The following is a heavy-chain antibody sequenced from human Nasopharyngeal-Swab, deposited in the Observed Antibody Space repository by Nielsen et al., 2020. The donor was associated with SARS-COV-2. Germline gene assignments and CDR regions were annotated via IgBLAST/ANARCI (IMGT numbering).Heavy chain of an antibody. D-gene: IGHD5-12*01. V-gene: IGHV3-21*01. J-gene: IGHJ6*02. CDR2: IGGSSDDS. CDR3: ARDTSVDIVLLYYGMDV. CDR1: GFTFSSYN. Sequence: GESLKISCAASGFTFSSYNMNWVRQAPGKGLEWVSLIGGSSDDSIYADSVKGRFTISRDSSKNTLYLQMNSLRAEDTAVYYCARDTSVDIVLLYYGMDVWGQGTTVTVSS.